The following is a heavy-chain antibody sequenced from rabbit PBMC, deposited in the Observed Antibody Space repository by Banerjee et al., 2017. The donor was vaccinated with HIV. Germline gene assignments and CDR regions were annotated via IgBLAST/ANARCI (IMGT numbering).Heavy chain of an antibody. CDR1: GFSFSNKYV. V-gene: IGHV1S45*01. Sequence: QEQLEESGGDLVKPEGSLTLTCTASGFSFSNKYVMCWVRQAPGKGLEWIGCINTSSGNTVYATWAKGRFTISKTSSTTVTLQVTSLTAADTATYFCARDRVGDAAGYLDLWGQGTLVTVS. CDR2: INTSSGNT. CDR3: ARDRVGDAAGYLDL. D-gene: IGHD6-1*01. J-gene: IGHJ4*01.